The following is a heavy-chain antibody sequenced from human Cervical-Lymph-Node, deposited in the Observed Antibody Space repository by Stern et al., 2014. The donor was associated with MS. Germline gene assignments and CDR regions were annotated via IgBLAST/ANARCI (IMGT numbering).Heavy chain of an antibody. CDR3: ARLKMPSNLRGVETFDY. J-gene: IGHJ4*02. CDR1: GDSLDSSNW. CDR2: IYRSAST. Sequence: QLQESGPGLVKPSGTLSLTCVVSGDSLDSSNWWTWVRQTPGKGLERIGEIYRSASTNYNPSLEHRVTLSMDTPKNQVYLKLDSMTAADPAVYYCARLKMPSNLRGVETFDYWGQGILVIVSS. D-gene: IGHD3-10*01. V-gene: IGHV4-4*02.